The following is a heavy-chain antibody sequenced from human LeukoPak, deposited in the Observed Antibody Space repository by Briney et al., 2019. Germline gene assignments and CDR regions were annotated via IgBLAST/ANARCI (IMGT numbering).Heavy chain of an antibody. CDR3: ARDGSAWSRDY. D-gene: IGHD3-10*01. CDR2: ISFRSDT. V-gene: IGHV3-21*01. Sequence: GGSLRLSCAASGFTFSTTGMTWVRQAPGKGLEWVSTISFRSDTYFPDSLKGRFTVSRDNAKNSVFLQMSSLRAEDMAVYYCARDGSAWSRDYWGQGTLVTVSS. J-gene: IGHJ4*02. CDR1: GFTFSTTG.